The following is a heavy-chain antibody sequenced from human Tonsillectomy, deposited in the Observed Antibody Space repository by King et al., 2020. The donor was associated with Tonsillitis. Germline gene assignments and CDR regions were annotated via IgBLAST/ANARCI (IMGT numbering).Heavy chain of an antibody. CDR1: AYTFTNYG. V-gene: IGHV1-18*04. D-gene: IGHD4-17*01. CDR3: ARHRILMTPLIWDYFDY. J-gene: IGHJ4*02. CDR2: ISAYNGNT. Sequence: QLVQSGAEVKKPGASVKVSCKASAYTFTNYGISWVRQAPGQGLEWMGWISAYNGNTNYAQKLQGRVTMTTDTSTRTAYMELRSLRSDDTAVYYCARHRILMTPLIWDYFDYWGQGTLVTVSS.